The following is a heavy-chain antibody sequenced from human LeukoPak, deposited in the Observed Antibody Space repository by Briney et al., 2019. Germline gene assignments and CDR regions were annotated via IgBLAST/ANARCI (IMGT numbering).Heavy chain of an antibody. J-gene: IGHJ6*03. Sequence: SETLSLTCTVSGGSISSYYWSWIRQPAGKGLEWIGRIYSSGSTNYNPSLKSRVTMSVDTSKNQFSLRLSSVTAADTAVYYCARSGPYDFWSGTLTYYYYMDVWGKGTTVTVSS. CDR2: IYSSGST. V-gene: IGHV4-4*07. CDR3: ARSGPYDFWSGTLTYYYYMDV. CDR1: GGSISSYY. D-gene: IGHD3-3*01.